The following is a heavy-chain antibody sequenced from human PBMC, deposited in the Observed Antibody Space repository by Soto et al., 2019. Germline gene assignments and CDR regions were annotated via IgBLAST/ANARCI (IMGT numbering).Heavy chain of an antibody. V-gene: IGHV3-30-3*01. CDR3: VRGGYYGSGSYYTLFDH. CDR2: ISYDGGNE. D-gene: IGHD3-10*01. Sequence: QVQLVESGGGVVQTGRSLRLSCAASGFTFSIYAMHWVRQAPGKGLEWVTVISYDGGNEYYADSVKGRFTISRDNSKNTLFLQMSSVRSEDTAVYYCVRGGYYGSGSYYTLFDHWGQGTLVTVSS. CDR1: GFTFSIYA. J-gene: IGHJ4*02.